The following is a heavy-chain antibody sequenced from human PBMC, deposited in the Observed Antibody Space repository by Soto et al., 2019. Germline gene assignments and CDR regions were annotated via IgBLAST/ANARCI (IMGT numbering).Heavy chain of an antibody. CDR2: INPSGGST. Sequence: ASVKVSCKASGYTFTSYYIHWVRQAPGQGLEWMGIINPSGGSTSYAQKFQGRVTMTRDTSTSTVYMGLSSLRSEDTAVYYCARALRGTTFSYYYYYGMDVWGQGTTVTVSS. V-gene: IGHV1-46*01. CDR3: ARALRGTTFSYYYYYGMDV. D-gene: IGHD1-7*01. CDR1: GYTFTSYY. J-gene: IGHJ6*02.